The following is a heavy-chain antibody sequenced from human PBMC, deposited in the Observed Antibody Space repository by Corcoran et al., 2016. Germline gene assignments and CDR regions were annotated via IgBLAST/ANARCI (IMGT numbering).Heavy chain of an antibody. J-gene: IGHJ6*02. V-gene: IGHV3-30*18. Sequence: QVQLVESGGGVVQPGRSLRLSCAASGFTFSSYGMHWVRQAPGKGLEWVAVISYDGSNKYYADSVKGRFTISRDNSKNTLYLQMNSLRAEDTAVYYWAKGVPAATNYYFYYGMDVWGQGTTVTVSS. CDR3: AKGVPAATNYYFYYGMDV. D-gene: IGHD2-2*01. CDR1: GFTFSSYG. CDR2: ISYDGSNK.